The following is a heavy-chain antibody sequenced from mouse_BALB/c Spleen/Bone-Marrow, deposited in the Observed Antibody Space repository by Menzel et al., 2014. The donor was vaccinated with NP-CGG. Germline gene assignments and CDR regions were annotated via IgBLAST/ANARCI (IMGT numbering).Heavy chain of an antibody. Sequence: EVKLMESGPGLVKSSQSLSLTCTVTGYSITSDYAWNWIRQFPGNKLEWMGYISYSGSTSYNPSLKSRISITRDTSKNQFFLQLNSVTTEDTATYYCARGLLWGQGTLVTVSA. J-gene: IGHJ3*02. CDR3: ARGLL. V-gene: IGHV3-2*02. CDR1: GYSITSDYA. CDR2: ISYSGST.